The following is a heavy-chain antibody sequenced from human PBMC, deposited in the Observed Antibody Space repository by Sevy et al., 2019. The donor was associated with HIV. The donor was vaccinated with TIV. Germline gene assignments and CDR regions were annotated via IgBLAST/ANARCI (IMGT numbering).Heavy chain of an antibody. CDR2: ISSSSII. V-gene: IGHV3-48*01. J-gene: IGHJ4*02. CDR1: GFTFSSYS. D-gene: IGHD6-13*01. CDR3: ARLSGYSSSWSYFDY. Sequence: GGSLRLSCAASGFTFSSYSMNWVRQAPGKGLEWVSYISSSSIIYYADSVKGRFTISRDNAKNSLYLQMNSLRAEDTAVYYCARLSGYSSSWSYFDYWGQGTLVTVSS.